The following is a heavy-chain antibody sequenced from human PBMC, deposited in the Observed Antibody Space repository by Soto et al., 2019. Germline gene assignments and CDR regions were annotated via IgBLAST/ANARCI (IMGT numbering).Heavy chain of an antibody. V-gene: IGHV4-39*02. CDR3: ASENIVGGTLSYFDN. CDR2: VYYSGSL. J-gene: IGHJ4*02. Sequence: SETLSLTCVVSIDSLTITSHYWGWVRQPPGKGLEWIGNVYYSGSLYYNPSLKGRATISLDTSKNHLTLTLTSVTAADTAVYTFASENIVGGTLSYFDNWGKGALVTVSS. D-gene: IGHD1-26*01. CDR1: IDSLTITSHY.